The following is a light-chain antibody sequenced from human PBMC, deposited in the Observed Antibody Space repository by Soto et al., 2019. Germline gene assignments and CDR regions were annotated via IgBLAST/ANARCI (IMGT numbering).Light chain of an antibody. CDR3: QVWDSDSDYWV. J-gene: IGLJ3*02. V-gene: IGLV3-21*02. Sequence: SYELTQPPSVSVAPGQTARITCGGNNIGNKRVHWYQQRPGQAPILILYDNTDRPSGVPERFSGSKSLNTATLTISRVGAGDAADYYCQVWDSDSDYWVFGGGTKVTVL. CDR2: DNT. CDR1: NIGNKR.